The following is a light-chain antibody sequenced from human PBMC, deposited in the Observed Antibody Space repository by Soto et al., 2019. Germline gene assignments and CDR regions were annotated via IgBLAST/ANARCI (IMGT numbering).Light chain of an antibody. Sequence: DIQMTQSPSSLSASVGDRVTITCQASQDLSKYLNWYQQKPGKAPKLLIYDVFNLETGVPSRFSGSGSVTHFTFTISSLQPEDVATYYCQQYESLPTFGGGTKVEIK. CDR3: QQYESLPT. CDR2: DVF. V-gene: IGKV1-33*01. J-gene: IGKJ4*01. CDR1: QDLSKY.